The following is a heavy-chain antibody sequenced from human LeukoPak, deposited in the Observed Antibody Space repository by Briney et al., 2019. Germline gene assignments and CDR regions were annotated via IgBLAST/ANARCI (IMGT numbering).Heavy chain of an antibody. CDR2: ISADGRST. CDR3: AKVAGSSGYYPDF. CDR1: GFTFTSYA. D-gene: IGHD3-22*01. V-gene: IGHV3-23*01. J-gene: IGHJ4*02. Sequence: PGGSLRLSCVASGFTFTSYAMGWVRQAPGKGLEWISAISADGRSTYHADSVKGRFTISRDISKNTLYLQMNSLRAEDTAVYYCAKVAGSSGYYPDFWGQGTLVTVSS.